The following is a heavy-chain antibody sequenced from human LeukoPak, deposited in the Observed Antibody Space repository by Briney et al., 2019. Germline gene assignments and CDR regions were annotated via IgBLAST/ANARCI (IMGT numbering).Heavy chain of an antibody. J-gene: IGHJ4*02. Sequence: PGGSLRLSCAAAGFTFNNYGMHWVRQAPGKGLEWVAVIWSDGTNQYYADSVKGRFTISRDDSGNTVYLQMNSLRPEDTGVYYCARDAQRGFDYSNSLENWGQGTPVTVST. V-gene: IGHV3-33*01. D-gene: IGHD4-11*01. CDR1: GFTFNNYG. CDR3: ARDAQRGFDYSNSLEN. CDR2: IWSDGTNQ.